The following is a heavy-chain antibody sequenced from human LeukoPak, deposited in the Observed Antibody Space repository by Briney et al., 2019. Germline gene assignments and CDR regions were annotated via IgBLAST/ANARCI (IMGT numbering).Heavy chain of an antibody. J-gene: IGHJ4*02. CDR1: GFTFSSYA. V-gene: IGHV3-30-3*01. CDR2: ISYDGSNK. CDR3: AREDWNYDGYFDY. D-gene: IGHD1-7*01. Sequence: GRSLRLSCAASGFTFSSYAMHWVRQAPGKGLEGGAVISYDGSNKYYADSVKGRFTISRDNSKNTLYLQMNSLRAEDTAVYYCAREDWNYDGYFDYWGQGTLVTVSS.